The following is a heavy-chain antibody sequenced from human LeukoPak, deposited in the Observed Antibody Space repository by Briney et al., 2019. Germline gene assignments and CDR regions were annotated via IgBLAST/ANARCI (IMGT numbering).Heavy chain of an antibody. CDR3: ARARGAGPGGYFDY. J-gene: IGHJ4*02. CDR2: ISSSSSYI. D-gene: IGHD6-19*01. Sequence: PGGSLRLSCAASGFTFSRYSMNWVRQAPGKGLEWVSSISSSSSYIYYADSVEGRFTISRDNAKNSLYLQMNSLRDGDTAVDYCARARGAGPGGYFDYWGQGTLVTVPS. CDR1: GFTFSRYS. V-gene: IGHV3-21*04.